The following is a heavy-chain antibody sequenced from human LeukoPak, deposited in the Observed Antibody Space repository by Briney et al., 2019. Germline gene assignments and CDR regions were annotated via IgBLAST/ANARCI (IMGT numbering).Heavy chain of an antibody. CDR2: INHSGST. V-gene: IGHV4-34*01. CDR1: GGSFSGYY. J-gene: IGHJ5*02. CDR3: ARQIRTYSSGWYNWFDP. Sequence: SETLSLTCAVYGGSFSGYYWSWIRQPPGKGLEWIGEINHSGSTYYNPSLKSRVTISVDTSKNQFSLKLSSVTAADTAVYYCARQIRTYSSGWYNWFDPWGQGTLVTVSS. D-gene: IGHD6-19*01.